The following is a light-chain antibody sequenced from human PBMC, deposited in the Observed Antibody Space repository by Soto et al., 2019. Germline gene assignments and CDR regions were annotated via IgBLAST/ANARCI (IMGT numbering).Light chain of an antibody. CDR3: TSYRSGNTPVV. J-gene: IGLJ2*01. Sequence: QSALTQPASVSGSPGQSITISCTGTSSDVGRYNYVSWYQHHPGKAPKLMIYEVSNRPSGVSNRFSGSKSGNTASLTISGLQAEDEADYYCTSYRSGNTPVVFGGGTKLTVL. V-gene: IGLV2-14*01. CDR2: EVS. CDR1: SSDVGRYNY.